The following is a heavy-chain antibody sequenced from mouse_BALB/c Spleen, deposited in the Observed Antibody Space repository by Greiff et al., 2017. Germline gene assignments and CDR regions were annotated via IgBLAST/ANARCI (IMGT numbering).Heavy chain of an antibody. Sequence: EVQGVESGGGLVKPGGSLKLSCAASGFTFSSYTMSWVRQTPEKRLEWVATISSGGSYTYYPDSVKGRFTISRDNAKNTLYLQMSSLKSEDTAMYYCTRRYDEEVFDYWGQGTTLTVSS. J-gene: IGHJ2*01. D-gene: IGHD2-14*01. CDR2: ISSGGSYT. V-gene: IGHV5-6-4*01. CDR3: TRRYDEEVFDY. CDR1: GFTFSSYT.